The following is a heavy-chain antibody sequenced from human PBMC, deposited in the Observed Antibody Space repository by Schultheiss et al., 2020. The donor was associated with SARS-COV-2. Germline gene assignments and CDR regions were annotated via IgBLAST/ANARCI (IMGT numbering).Heavy chain of an antibody. CDR1: GGSISSSSYY. CDR3: ARHVRLGGVIVPPDYFDY. CDR2: IYYSGST. Sequence: SQTLSLTCTVSGGSISSSSYYWGWIRQPPGKGLEWIGSIYYSGSTYYNPSLKSRVTISVDTSKNQFSLKLSSVTAADTAVYYCARHVRLGGVIVPPDYFDYWGQGTLVTVSS. D-gene: IGHD3-16*02. V-gene: IGHV4-39*01. J-gene: IGHJ4*02.